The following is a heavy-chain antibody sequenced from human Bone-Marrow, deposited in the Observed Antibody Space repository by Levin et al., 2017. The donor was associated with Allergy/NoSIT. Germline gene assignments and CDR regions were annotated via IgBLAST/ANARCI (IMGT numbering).Heavy chain of an antibody. J-gene: IGHJ4*02. V-gene: IGHV3-48*02. CDR3: ARDPARGYYDSSGSSGDH. D-gene: IGHD3-22*01. CDR1: GFTFRHYT. CDR2: ITSSGDGT. Sequence: AGGSLRLSCAASGFTFRHYTMNWVRQAPGKGLEWVSCITSSGDGTYYADSVKGRFTISRDNAKNSLYLQLNRLRDEDTAMYYCARDPARGYYDSSGSSGDHWAQRTLVTVSS.